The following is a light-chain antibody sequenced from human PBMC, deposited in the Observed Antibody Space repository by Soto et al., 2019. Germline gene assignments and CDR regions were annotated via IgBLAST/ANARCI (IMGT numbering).Light chain of an antibody. CDR3: CSYAGRGV. CDR1: SSDVGSYNL. Sequence: QSALTQPASVSGSPGQSITISCTGTSSDVGSYNLVSWYQQHPGKAPKLKIYEGSKRPSGVSNRFSGSKSGNTASLTISGLQAEDEADYYCCSYAGRGVFGGGTKLTVL. V-gene: IGLV2-23*01. CDR2: EGS. J-gene: IGLJ2*01.